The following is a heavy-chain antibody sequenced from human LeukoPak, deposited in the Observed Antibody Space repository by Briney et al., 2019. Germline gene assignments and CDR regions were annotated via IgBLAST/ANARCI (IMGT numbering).Heavy chain of an antibody. D-gene: IGHD6-13*01. Sequence: ASVKVSFKASGYTFTIYYMHWVRQAPGQGLEWMGIINPSGGSTSYAQKFQGRVTMTRDTSTSTVYMELSSLRSEDTAVYYCARDHVAAAGISPLYYYYYGMDVWGQGTTVTVSS. CDR3: ARDHVAAAGISPLYYYYYGMDV. J-gene: IGHJ6*02. V-gene: IGHV1-46*01. CDR2: INPSGGST. CDR1: GYTFTIYY.